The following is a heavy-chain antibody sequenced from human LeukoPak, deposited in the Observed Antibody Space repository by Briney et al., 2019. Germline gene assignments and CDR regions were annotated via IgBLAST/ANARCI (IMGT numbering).Heavy chain of an antibody. Sequence: GGSLRLSCAASGFSFSDYAMSWVRQAPGKGLEWVSAISDSGDNPYYADSVKGRFTISRDNSENTLSLQMYSLRAEDTAVYCAKDRGGSYFDFDFWGRGTLVTASS. CDR3: AKDRGGSYFDFDF. J-gene: IGHJ4*02. CDR1: GFSFSDYA. V-gene: IGHV3-23*01. D-gene: IGHD1-26*01. CDR2: ISDSGDNP.